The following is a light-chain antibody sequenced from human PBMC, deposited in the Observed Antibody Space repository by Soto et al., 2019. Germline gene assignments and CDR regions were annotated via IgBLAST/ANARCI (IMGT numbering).Light chain of an antibody. CDR1: QSINNNY. CDR2: GAS. CDR3: QQHGSSIT. V-gene: IGKV3-20*01. J-gene: IGKJ3*01. Sequence: EIVLTQSPGTLSLSPGERATLSCRASQSINNNYLAWYQQKPGQAPRLLISGASSRATGIPDRFSGSGSGTDFTLTISRLEPEDVAVYYCQQHGSSITFGPGTKVDI.